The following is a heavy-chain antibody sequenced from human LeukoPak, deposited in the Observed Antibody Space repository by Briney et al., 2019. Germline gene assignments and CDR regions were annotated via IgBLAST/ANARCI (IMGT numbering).Heavy chain of an antibody. Sequence: KPSETLSLTCAVSDYSISSGYYWGWIRQPPGKGLEWIGSIYHSGSTYYNPSLKSRVTISVDTSKNQFSLKLSSVTAADTAVYYCAREYSSSPVYAFDIWGQGTMVTVSS. J-gene: IGHJ3*02. V-gene: IGHV4-38-2*02. CDR1: DYSISSGYY. D-gene: IGHD6-13*01. CDR3: AREYSSSPVYAFDI. CDR2: IYHSGST.